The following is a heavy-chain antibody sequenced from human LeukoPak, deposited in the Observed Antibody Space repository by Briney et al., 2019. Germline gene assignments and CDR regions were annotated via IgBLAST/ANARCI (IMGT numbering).Heavy chain of an antibody. V-gene: IGHV3-48*04. CDR3: ARRGSGRHFDF. D-gene: IGHD2-15*01. CDR1: GFTFSSYS. Sequence: PGGALRLSCAASGFTFSSYSMNWVRQAPGKGLEWVSYISGGSSTIYYADSLKGRFTVSRDNAKNSLYLLMNSLRAEDTAVYYCARRGSGRHFDFWGQGTLVTVSS. J-gene: IGHJ4*02. CDR2: ISGGSSTI.